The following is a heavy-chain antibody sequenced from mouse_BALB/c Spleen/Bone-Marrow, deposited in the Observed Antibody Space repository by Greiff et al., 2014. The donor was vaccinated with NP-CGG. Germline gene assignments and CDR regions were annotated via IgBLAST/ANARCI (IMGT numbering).Heavy chain of an antibody. V-gene: IGHV5-6-5*01. Sequence: VQLKEAGGGLVKPGGALKLSCAASGFTFSSYAMSWVRQTPEKRLGWVASISSGGSTYYPDSVKGRFTISRDNARNILYLQMSSLRSEDTAMYYCASPLYYGLHYYAMDYWGQGTSVTVSS. CDR2: ISSGGST. CDR1: GFTFSSYA. CDR3: ASPLYYGLHYYAMDY. D-gene: IGHD1-2*01. J-gene: IGHJ4*01.